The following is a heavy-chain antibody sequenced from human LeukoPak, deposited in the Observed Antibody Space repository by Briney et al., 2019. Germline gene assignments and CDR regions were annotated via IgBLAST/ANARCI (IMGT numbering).Heavy chain of an antibody. V-gene: IGHV1-8*01. CDR2: MNPVSGNA. D-gene: IGHD2-2*01. Sequence: GASVKVSCKASGCTFTNFDINWVRQAPGQGLEWMGWMNPVSGNAGSAQKFQGRVTFTRDESISTAYMELSSLRSDDTAFYYCARAPMGTAALYWGERTLVTV. CDR3: ARAPMGTAALY. J-gene: IGHJ4*02. CDR1: GCTFTNFD.